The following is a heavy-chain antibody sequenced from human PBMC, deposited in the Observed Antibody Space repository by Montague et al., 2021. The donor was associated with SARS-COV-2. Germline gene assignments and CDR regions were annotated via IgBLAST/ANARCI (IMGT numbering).Heavy chain of an antibody. J-gene: IGHJ4*02. CDR2: VLYTGTP. CDR1: GGSIANSHKY. CDR3: VAGGDSAKAGAY. V-gene: IGHV4-39*07. Sequence: SETLPPTCTVSGGSIANSHKYWGWVRQPPGKGLEWIGSVLYTGTPYDXPSLTARVTISLDTSKNQFSLKMYSVTAADTATYFCVAGGDSAKAGAYWGQGTLVTVSS. D-gene: IGHD3-16*01.